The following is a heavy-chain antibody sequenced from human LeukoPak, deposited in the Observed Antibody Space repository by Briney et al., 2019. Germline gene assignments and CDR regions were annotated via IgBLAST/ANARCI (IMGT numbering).Heavy chain of an antibody. CDR1: GGSFSGYY. Sequence: SETLSLTCAVYGGSFSGYYWSWIRQPPGKGLERIGEINHSGSTNYNPSLKSRVTISVDTSKNQFSLKLSSVTAADTAVYYCARGRGGHFDYWGQGTLVTVSS. J-gene: IGHJ4*02. V-gene: IGHV4-34*01. D-gene: IGHD3-10*01. CDR2: INHSGST. CDR3: ARGRGGHFDY.